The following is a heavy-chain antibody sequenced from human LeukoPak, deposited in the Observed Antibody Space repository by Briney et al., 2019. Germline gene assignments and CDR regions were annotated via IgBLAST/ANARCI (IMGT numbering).Heavy chain of an antibody. CDR1: GGSISSSSYY. CDR2: IYYSGST. Sequence: SETLSLTCTVSGGSISSSSYYWGWILQPPGKGLEWIGSIYYSGSTYYNPSLKSRVTISEDTSKNQFSLKLSSVTAADTAVYYCARGGSQFGELKFRRRNWFDPWGQGTLVTVSS. J-gene: IGHJ5*02. V-gene: IGHV4-39*07. CDR3: ARGGSQFGELKFRRRNWFDP. D-gene: IGHD3-10*01.